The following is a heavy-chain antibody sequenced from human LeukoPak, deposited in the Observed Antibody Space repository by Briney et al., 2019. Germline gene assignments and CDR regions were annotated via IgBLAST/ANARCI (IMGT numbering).Heavy chain of an antibody. D-gene: IGHD6-19*01. Sequence: GGSLRLSCAASGFTFSSYSMNWVRQAPGKGLEWVSGINWNGGSTGYADSVKGRFTISRDNAKNSLYLQMNSLRAEDTALYYCARDSRGYSSGWYGYWGQGTLVTVSS. J-gene: IGHJ4*02. CDR3: ARDSRGYSSGWYGY. V-gene: IGHV3-20*04. CDR2: INWNGGST. CDR1: GFTFSSYS.